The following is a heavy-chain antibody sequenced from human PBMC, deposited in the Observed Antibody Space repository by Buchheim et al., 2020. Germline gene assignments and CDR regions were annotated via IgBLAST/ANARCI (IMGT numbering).Heavy chain of an antibody. D-gene: IGHD3-22*01. Sequence: EVQLLESGGGLVQPGGSLRLSCAASGFAFSSYAMSWVRQAPGKGLEWVSAMSGGGDSTIYADSVKGRFTISRDKSKNMLHLQMNSRRLEDTAIYYCARGRFRGYDYDNSGSLSLGFDYWGQGTL. J-gene: IGHJ4*02. CDR2: MSGGGDST. CDR3: ARGRFRGYDYDNSGSLSLGFDY. V-gene: IGHV3-23*01. CDR1: GFAFSSYA.